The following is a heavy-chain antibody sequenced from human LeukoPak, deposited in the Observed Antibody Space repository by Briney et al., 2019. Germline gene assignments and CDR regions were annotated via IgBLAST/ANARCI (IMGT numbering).Heavy chain of an antibody. Sequence: GGSLRLSCAASGFSLSTFWMSWVRQAPERGLEWVANIKPDGSEQYYVDSVKGRFTISRDNAKNSMYLQISSLRAEDTAVYYCVRGGGLLPDYWGQGTPVTVSS. CDR1: GFSLSTFW. CDR2: IKPDGSEQ. V-gene: IGHV3-7*01. J-gene: IGHJ4*02. D-gene: IGHD1-26*01. CDR3: VRGGGLLPDY.